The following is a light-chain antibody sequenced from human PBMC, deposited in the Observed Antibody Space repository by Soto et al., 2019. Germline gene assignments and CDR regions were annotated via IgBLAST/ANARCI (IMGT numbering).Light chain of an antibody. CDR3: EQYNNWTPWT. V-gene: IGKV3-15*01. Sequence: ETVMTQSPATLSVSPGERATLSCRASQSVYSSLAWYQQKPGQAPRLLIYGASTRATNIPARFSGSGSGTEFTLTISRLQSEDFAVYYCEQYNNWTPWTLGQGTKVDIK. CDR2: GAS. J-gene: IGKJ1*01. CDR1: QSVYSS.